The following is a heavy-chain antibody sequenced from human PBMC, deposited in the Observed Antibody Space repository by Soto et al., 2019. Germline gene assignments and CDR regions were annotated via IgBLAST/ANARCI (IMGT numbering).Heavy chain of an antibody. CDR3: ARDREARGSGYFAAYDY. Sequence: QVQLVQSGAEVRKPGASVKVSCKASGYNFTTYGLSWVRQAPGQGPEWMGWIASYNGKRKYAQKLQGRITMTTDTYTSTAYMELMSLTSDDTAVYYCARDREARGSGYFAAYDYWGQGTLVTVSS. CDR1: GYNFTTYG. D-gene: IGHD3-22*01. CDR2: IASYNGKR. V-gene: IGHV1-18*01. J-gene: IGHJ4*02.